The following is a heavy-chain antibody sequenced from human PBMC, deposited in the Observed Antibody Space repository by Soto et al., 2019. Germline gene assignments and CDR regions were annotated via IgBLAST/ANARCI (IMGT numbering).Heavy chain of an antibody. Sequence: SVKVSCKACGWTFSSYAISWVGQAGGQGREWMGGIIPIFGTANYAQKFQGRVTITADESTSTAYMELSRLRSEDTAVYYCAFRDSSGYSNYYYGMDVWAQGTTVTVSS. D-gene: IGHD3-22*01. CDR2: IIPIFGTA. CDR1: GWTFSSYA. V-gene: IGHV1-69*13. CDR3: AFRDSSGYSNYYYGMDV. J-gene: IGHJ6*01.